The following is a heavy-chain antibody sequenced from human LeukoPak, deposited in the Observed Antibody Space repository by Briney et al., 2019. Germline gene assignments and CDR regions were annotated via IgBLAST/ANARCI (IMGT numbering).Heavy chain of an antibody. Sequence: GGSLRLSCAASGFTFISYAIHWVRQAPGKGLEWVAVISFHGTDTFYADSVKGRFTISRDNAKNSLFLQMNSLRVEDTAVYYCARPPTAYNYFDPWGQGTLVTVSS. CDR3: ARPPTAYNYFDP. CDR2: ISFHGTDT. CDR1: GFTFISYA. D-gene: IGHD4-17*01. J-gene: IGHJ5*02. V-gene: IGHV3-30*04.